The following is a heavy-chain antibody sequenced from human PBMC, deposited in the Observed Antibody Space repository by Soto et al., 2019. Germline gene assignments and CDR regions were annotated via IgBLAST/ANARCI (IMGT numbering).Heavy chain of an antibody. D-gene: IGHD5-12*01. CDR2: ISYDGSNK. J-gene: IGHJ3*02. CDR1: GFTFSSYG. V-gene: IGHV3-30*18. Sequence: QVQLVESGGGVVQPGRSLRLSCAASGFTFSSYGMHWVRQAPGKGLEWVAVISYDGSNKYYADSVKGRLTISRDNSKNXLXLQMNSLRGEDTAVCYCAKDNGSGCDWLRVGDASDIWGQGTMVTVSS. CDR3: AKDNGSGCDWLRVGDASDI.